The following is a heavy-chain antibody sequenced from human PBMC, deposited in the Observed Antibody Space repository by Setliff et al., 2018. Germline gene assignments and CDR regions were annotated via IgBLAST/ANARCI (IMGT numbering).Heavy chain of an antibody. CDR2: IIPILGIA. D-gene: IGHD4-17*01. CDR1: GGTFSSYA. J-gene: IGHJ4*02. Sequence: SMKVSCKASGGTFSSYAISWVRQAPGQGLEWMGGIIPILGIANYAQKFQGRVTITADESTSTAYMELSSLRSEDTAVYYCARLNYGDYDYWGQGTLVTVSS. V-gene: IGHV1-69*10. CDR3: ARLNYGDYDY.